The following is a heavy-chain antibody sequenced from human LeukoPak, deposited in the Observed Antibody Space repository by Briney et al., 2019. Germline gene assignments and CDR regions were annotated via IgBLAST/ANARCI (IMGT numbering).Heavy chain of an antibody. J-gene: IGHJ5*02. D-gene: IGHD3-10*01. CDR3: ARDNSVGDIAWWFDP. Sequence: ASVKVSCKASGYTFSGYYMHWVRQVPGQGLEWIGLINPTAGTLYAQKFQGRVTMTRDMSTSTDYMELSSLRSEDTAVYYCARDNSVGDIAWWFDPWGQGTLVTVSS. CDR1: GYTFSGYY. V-gene: IGHV1-46*01. CDR2: INPTAGT.